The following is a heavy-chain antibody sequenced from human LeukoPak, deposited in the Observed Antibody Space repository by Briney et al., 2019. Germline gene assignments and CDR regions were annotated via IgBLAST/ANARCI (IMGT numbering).Heavy chain of an antibody. V-gene: IGHV3-21*04. D-gene: IGHD1-14*01. CDR1: GFTFSDYT. CDR2: ISSSRSYI. Sequence: GGSLRLSCTASGFTFSDYTMNWVRQAPGKGLEWVSSISSSRSYIYYADSVKGRFTISSDNAKNSLYLQMNSLRAEDTAVYYCARDVLAAGATGTFDIWGQGTMVTVSS. J-gene: IGHJ3*02. CDR3: ARDVLAAGATGTFDI.